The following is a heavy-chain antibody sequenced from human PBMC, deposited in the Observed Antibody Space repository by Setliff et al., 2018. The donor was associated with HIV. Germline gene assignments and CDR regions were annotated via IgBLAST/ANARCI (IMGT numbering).Heavy chain of an antibody. D-gene: IGHD3-22*01. Sequence: GGSLRLSCAASGFTVSSNYMSWVRQAPGKGLEWVSVIYSDGSTYYADFVKGRFTISRDNSKNTLYLQMNSLRAEDTAVYYCARSPYYYDSGGYPPDYWGQGTLVTVSS. J-gene: IGHJ4*02. V-gene: IGHV3-53*01. CDR3: ARSPYYYDSGGYPPDY. CDR1: GFTVSSNY. CDR2: IYSDGST.